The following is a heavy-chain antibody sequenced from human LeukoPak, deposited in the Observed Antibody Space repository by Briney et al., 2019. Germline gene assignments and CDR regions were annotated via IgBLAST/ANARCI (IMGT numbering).Heavy chain of an antibody. J-gene: IGHJ1*01. CDR1: GGSISSYY. CDR3: ARDPRVRGVIGYFQH. Sequence: SETLSLTYTVSGGSISSYYWSWIRQPAGKGLEWIGRIYTSGSTNYNPSLKGRVTMSVDTSKNQFSLKLSSVTAADTAVYYCARDPRVRGVIGYFQHWGQGTLVTVSS. V-gene: IGHV4-4*07. D-gene: IGHD3-10*01. CDR2: IYTSGST.